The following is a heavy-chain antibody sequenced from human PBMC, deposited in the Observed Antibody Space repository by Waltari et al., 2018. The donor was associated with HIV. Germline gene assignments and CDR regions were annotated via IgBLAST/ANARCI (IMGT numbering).Heavy chain of an antibody. CDR1: GYTFRAYG. D-gene: IGHD3-10*01. CDR2: ISGLSGDRR. CDR3: ARGSLLGNWLDP. J-gene: IGHJ5*02. Sequence: QIHLVQSGAEVKKPGASVKVSCKASGYTFRAYGISWVRQAPGQGLEGMGWISGLSGDRRNYAQKFQGRVTLSTDTSTTTCYMELRSLRSDDTAIYYCARGSLLGNWLDPWGQGTLVTVSS. V-gene: IGHV1-18*01.